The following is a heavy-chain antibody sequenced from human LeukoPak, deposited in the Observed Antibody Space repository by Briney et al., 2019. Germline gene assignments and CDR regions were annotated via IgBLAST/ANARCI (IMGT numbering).Heavy chain of an antibody. CDR2: IIPIFGTA. D-gene: IGHD3-10*01. CDR1: GGTFSKYA. J-gene: IGHJ4*02. CDR3: ARGAMVRGVIPFDY. Sequence: GASVNVSCKASGGTFSKYALSWVRQAPGQGLEWMGGIIPIFGTATYAQKFQARVTIIADKSTSTAYMELSSLRSDDTAVYYCARGAMVRGVIPFDYWGQGTLVTVSS. V-gene: IGHV1-69*06.